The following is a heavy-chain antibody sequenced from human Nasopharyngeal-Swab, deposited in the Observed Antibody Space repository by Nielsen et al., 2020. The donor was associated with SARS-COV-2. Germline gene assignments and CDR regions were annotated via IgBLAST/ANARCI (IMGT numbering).Heavy chain of an antibody. Sequence: GGSLRLSCTASGFTFGDYAMSWFRQAPGKGLEWVGFIRSKAYGGTTEYAASVKGRFTISRDDSKSIAYLQMNSLKTENTAVYYCTGDDTYYSSGYYYYGMDVWGQGTTVTVSS. CDR1: GFTFGDYA. D-gene: IGHD6-19*01. CDR2: IRSKAYGGTT. J-gene: IGHJ6*02. V-gene: IGHV3-49*03. CDR3: TGDDTYYSSGYYYYGMDV.